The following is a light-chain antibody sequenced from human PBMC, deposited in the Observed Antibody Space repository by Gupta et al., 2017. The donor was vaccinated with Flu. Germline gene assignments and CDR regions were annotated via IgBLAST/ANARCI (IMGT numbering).Light chain of an antibody. CDR3: AAWDDSLNGWV. J-gene: IGLJ3*02. Sequence: QSVLTQPPSASGTSGQRVSISCSGSSTKIGSNPVNWYQQLPATAHQLLIYNNNRRPSGVPDRISCYKSGASASLAISVLQSEDEDDYYCAAWDDSLNGWVFGGGTKLTVL. CDR2: NNN. CDR1: STKIGSNP. V-gene: IGLV1-44*01.